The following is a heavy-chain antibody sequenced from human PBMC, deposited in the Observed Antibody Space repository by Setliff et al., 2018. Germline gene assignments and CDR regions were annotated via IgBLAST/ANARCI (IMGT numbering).Heavy chain of an antibody. V-gene: IGHV3-23*01. CDR3: AKGLGYGDIVDS. CDR2: IGGRGIST. J-gene: IGHJ4*02. Sequence: PGGSLRLSCAASGFTFGDFAMTWVRQAPGKGLEWVSGIGGRGISTYYADSVKGRFIISRDNSENTLYLQMNSLRAEDTAIYYCAKGLGYGDIVDSWGQGTLVTVSS. CDR1: GFTFGDFA. D-gene: IGHD4-17*01.